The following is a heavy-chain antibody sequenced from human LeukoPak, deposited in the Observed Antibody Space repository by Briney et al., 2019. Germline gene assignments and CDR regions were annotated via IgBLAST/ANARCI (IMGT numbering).Heavy chain of an antibody. D-gene: IGHD4-11*01. CDR3: ARGKGPYTVTTPDYYMDV. Sequence: ASVKVSCKASGYTFTSYYMHWVRQAPGQGLEWMGIINPSGGSTSYAQKFQGRVTMTRDTSTSTVYMELSSPRSEDTAVYYCARGKGPYTVTTPDYYMDVWGKGTTVTVSS. CDR1: GYTFTSYY. V-gene: IGHV1-46*03. J-gene: IGHJ6*03. CDR2: INPSGGST.